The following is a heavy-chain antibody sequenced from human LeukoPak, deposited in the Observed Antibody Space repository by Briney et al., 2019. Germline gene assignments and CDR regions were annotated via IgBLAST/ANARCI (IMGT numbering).Heavy chain of an antibody. D-gene: IGHD3-16*01. V-gene: IGHV3-13*04. CDR3: ARVRNGGLDY. Sequence: GGSLRLSCAASGFTFSSHWMHWVRQATGKGLEWVSAIGTAGDTYYPGSVKGRFTISRENAKNSLYLQMNSLRAGDTAVYYCARVRNGGLDYWGQGTLVTVAS. CDR2: IGTAGDT. J-gene: IGHJ4*02. CDR1: GFTFSSHW.